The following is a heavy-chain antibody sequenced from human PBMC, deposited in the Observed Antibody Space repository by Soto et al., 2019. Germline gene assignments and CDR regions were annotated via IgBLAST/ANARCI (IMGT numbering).Heavy chain of an antibody. CDR2: IIPTFKTT. CDR1: GGSFRTYV. D-gene: IGHD3-22*01. V-gene: IGHV1-69*13. J-gene: IGHJ4*02. CDR3: ASHEYYYDDSGFYPLKY. Sequence: ASVKVSCKASGGSFRTYVINWVRQAPGQGLEWMGQIIPTFKTTDSAQKFQDRVTITADESTSTVYMELSSLRSDDTAVYYCASHEYYYDDSGFYPLKYWGQGTLVTVSS.